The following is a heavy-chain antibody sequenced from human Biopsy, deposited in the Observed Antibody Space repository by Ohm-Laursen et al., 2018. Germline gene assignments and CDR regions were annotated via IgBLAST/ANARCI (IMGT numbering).Heavy chain of an antibody. J-gene: IGHJ2*01. CDR2: GYYTGST. V-gene: IGHV4-59*02. D-gene: IGHD3-22*01. CDR1: GDSVSGYC. Sequence: GTLSLTCTVSGDSVSGYCWNWIWKPPGPGPEWNGYGYYTGSTDYNHSLQSRVTITVDTSTIHFSLRLRSVTLADTATYYCARDRRYYSDRTIPGYFDLWGPGTLVTLSS. CDR3: ARDRRYYSDRTIPGYFDL.